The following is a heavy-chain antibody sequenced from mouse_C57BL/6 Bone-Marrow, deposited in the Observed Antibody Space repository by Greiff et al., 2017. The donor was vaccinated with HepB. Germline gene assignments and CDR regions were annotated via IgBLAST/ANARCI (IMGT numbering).Heavy chain of an antibody. CDR3: ARKLYYSKTYYAMDY. CDR2: INPSTGGT. V-gene: IGHV1-42*01. D-gene: IGHD2-5*01. J-gene: IGHJ4*01. CDR1: GYSFTRYY. Sequence: VQLQQSGPELVKPGASVKISCKASGYSFTRYYMNWVKQSPEKSLEWIGEINPSTGGTTYNQKFKAKATLTVDKSSSTAYMQLKSLTSEDSAVYYCARKLYYSKTYYAMDYWGQGTSVTVSS.